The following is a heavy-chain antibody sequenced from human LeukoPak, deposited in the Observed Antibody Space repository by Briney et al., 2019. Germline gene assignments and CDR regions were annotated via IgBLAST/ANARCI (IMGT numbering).Heavy chain of an antibody. D-gene: IGHD3-10*01. J-gene: IGHJ4*02. CDR3: AKVTYGSGTYGAFDS. Sequence: GSLSLSCAASGFPFSSHGMSWVRPAPGKGLEWVSTISGSGDYTYYSDSVKGRFTISRDNSKNTLDLQMNSLRAEDTAIYYCAKVTYGSGTYGAFDSWGQGTLVTVSS. CDR2: ISGSGDYT. V-gene: IGHV3-23*01. CDR1: GFPFSSHG.